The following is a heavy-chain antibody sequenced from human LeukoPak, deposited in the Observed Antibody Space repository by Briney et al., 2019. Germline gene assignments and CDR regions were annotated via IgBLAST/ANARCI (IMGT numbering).Heavy chain of an antibody. V-gene: IGHV3-7*04. J-gene: IGHJ6*02. CDR3: ARDPGSTVVARYYYYGMDV. CDR1: GFTFSSYW. Sequence: GGSLRLSCAAPGFTFSSYWMSWVRQAPGKGLGWVAHIKQDGSEKYYVDSVKGRFTISRDNAKNSLYLQMNSLRAEDTAVYYCARDPGSTVVARYYYYGMDVWGQGTTVTVSS. CDR2: IKQDGSEK. D-gene: IGHD4-23*01.